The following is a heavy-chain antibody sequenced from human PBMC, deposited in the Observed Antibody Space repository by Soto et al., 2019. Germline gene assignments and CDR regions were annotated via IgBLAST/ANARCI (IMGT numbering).Heavy chain of an antibody. D-gene: IGHD2-15*01. V-gene: IGHV1-3*01. CDR2: INAGNGNT. CDR3: ARSTVVAIYGGHYYYGMDV. J-gene: IGHJ6*02. CDR1: GYTFTSYA. Sequence: ASVKVSCKASGYTFTSYAMHWVRQAPGQRLEWMGWINAGNGNTKYSQKFQGRVTITRDTSASTAYMELSSLRSEDAAVFYCARSTVVAIYGGHYYYGMDVWGQGTTVTSP.